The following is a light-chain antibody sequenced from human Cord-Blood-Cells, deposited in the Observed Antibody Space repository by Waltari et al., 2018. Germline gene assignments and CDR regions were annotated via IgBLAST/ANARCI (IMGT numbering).Light chain of an antibody. Sequence: QSVLTQPPSASGTPGQRVTISCSGSSSNIGSNYVYWYQQLPGTAPKLLIYRNNQRPSGVPYRFSDSKSGTSASLAISGLRSEDEADYYCAAWDDSLSGPVFGGGTKLTVL. CDR3: AAWDDSLSGPV. V-gene: IGLV1-47*01. J-gene: IGLJ3*02. CDR1: SSNIGSNY. CDR2: RNN.